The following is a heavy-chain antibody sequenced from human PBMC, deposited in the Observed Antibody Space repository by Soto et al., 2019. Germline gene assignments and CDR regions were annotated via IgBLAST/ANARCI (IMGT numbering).Heavy chain of an antibody. V-gene: IGHV5-51*01. CDR3: ARHAVPAATVPRGNYMDV. J-gene: IGHJ6*03. Sequence: GESLKISCKGSGYSFTSYWIGWVRQMPGKGLEWMGIIYPGDSDTRYSPSFQGQVTISADKSISTAYLQWSSLKASDTAMYYCARHAVPAATVPRGNYMDVWGKGTTVTVSS. D-gene: IGHD2-2*01. CDR2: IYPGDSDT. CDR1: GYSFTSYW.